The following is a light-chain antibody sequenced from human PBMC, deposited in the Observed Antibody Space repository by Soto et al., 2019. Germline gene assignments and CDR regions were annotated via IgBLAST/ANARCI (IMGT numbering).Light chain of an antibody. CDR1: QSVSSN. CDR3: QQYNNWPPGKYT. V-gene: IGKV3-15*01. Sequence: EIMMTQSPATLSVSPGERATLCCRASQSVSSNLAWYQQKPGQAPRLLIYGASTRATGISARFTGSGSGTEFTLTISSLQSENFAVYYCQQYNNWPPGKYTFGQGTKLEIK. J-gene: IGKJ2*01. CDR2: GAS.